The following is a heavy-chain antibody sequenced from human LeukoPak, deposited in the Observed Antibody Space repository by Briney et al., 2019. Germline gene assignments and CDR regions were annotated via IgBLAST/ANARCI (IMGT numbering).Heavy chain of an antibody. CDR3: ARDSGTAMVTSQDYYYGMDV. CDR1: GFTFSNYA. D-gene: IGHD5-18*01. Sequence: PGGSLRLSCAASGFTFSNYAMHWVRQAPGKGLEWVSYISSSSSYTNYADSVKGRFTISRDNAKNSLYLQMNSLRAEDTAVYYCARDSGTAMVTSQDYYYGMDVWGQGTTVTVSS. CDR2: ISSSSSYT. V-gene: IGHV3-21*05. J-gene: IGHJ6*02.